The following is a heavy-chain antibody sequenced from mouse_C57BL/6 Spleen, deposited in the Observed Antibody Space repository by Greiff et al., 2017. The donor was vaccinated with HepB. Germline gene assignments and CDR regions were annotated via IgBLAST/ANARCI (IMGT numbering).Heavy chain of an antibody. D-gene: IGHD2-5*01. Sequence: EVQGVESGGDLVKPGGSLKLSCAASGFTFSSYGMSWVRQTPDKRLEWVATISSGGSYTYYPDSVKGRFTISSDNAKNTLYLQMSSLKSEDTAMYYCARHDYSNFYWYCDVWGTGTTVTVSS. J-gene: IGHJ1*03. CDR3: ARHDYSNFYWYCDV. V-gene: IGHV5-6*01. CDR2: ISSGGSYT. CDR1: GFTFSSYG.